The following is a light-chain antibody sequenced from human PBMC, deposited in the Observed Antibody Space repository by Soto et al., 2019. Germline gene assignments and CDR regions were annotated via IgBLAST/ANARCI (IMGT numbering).Light chain of an antibody. CDR2: GNI. V-gene: IGLV1-40*01. Sequence: QSVLTQPPSVSGAPGQRGTISCTGSSSNIGAGYDVHWYQQLPGTAPKLLIYGNINRPSGVPDRFSGSKSGTSASLSITGLQAEDGADYYCQSYDSRLSNWVFGGGTNGTVL. CDR1: SSNIGAGYD. J-gene: IGLJ3*02. CDR3: QSYDSRLSNWV.